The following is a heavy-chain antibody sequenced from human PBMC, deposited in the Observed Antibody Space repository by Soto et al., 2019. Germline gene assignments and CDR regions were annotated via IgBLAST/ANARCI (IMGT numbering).Heavy chain of an antibody. V-gene: IGHV4-4*02. Sequence: SETLSLTCTVSGGSISSRNWWSWLRQSPTKGLEWIGEIYQSGSTNYNPSLESRVAISVDKSKNQFSLELTSLTAADTAVYYCAKDRLWGSSDRGAPDDFEVWGQGTMVTVSS. J-gene: IGHJ3*01. CDR1: GGSISSRNW. CDR2: IYQSGST. CDR3: AKDRLWGSSDRGAPDDFEV. D-gene: IGHD6-6*01.